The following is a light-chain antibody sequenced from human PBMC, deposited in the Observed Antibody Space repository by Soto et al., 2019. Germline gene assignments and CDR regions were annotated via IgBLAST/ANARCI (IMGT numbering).Light chain of an antibody. CDR2: AAS. CDR1: QGIRSA. CDR3: QHYNSYSEA. J-gene: IGKJ1*01. V-gene: IGKV1-13*02. Sequence: AIQVTQSPSSLSASVGDRVTITCRTSQGIRSALGWYQQKPGEVPKLLIYAASTLQSGVPSRFSGSGSGRDFTLTISSLQPDDFATYYCQHYNSYSEAFGQGTKVDIK.